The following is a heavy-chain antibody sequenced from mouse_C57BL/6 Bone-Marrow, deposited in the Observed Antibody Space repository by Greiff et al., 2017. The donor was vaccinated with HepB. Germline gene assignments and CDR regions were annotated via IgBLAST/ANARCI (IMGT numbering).Heavy chain of an antibody. CDR3: GLLLLTGSYYFDY. V-gene: IGHV1-64*01. Sequence: QVQLQQPGAELVKPGASVKLSCKASGYTFTSYWMHWVKQRPGQGLEWIGMIHPNSGSTNYNEKFKSKATLTVDKPSSTAYMQLSSLTSEDSAVYYCGLLLLTGSYYFDYWGQGTTLTVSS. D-gene: IGHD1-2*01. J-gene: IGHJ2*01. CDR1: GYTFTSYW. CDR2: IHPNSGST.